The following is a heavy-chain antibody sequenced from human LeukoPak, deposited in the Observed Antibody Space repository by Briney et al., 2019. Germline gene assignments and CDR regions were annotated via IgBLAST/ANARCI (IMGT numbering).Heavy chain of an antibody. CDR2: IRDDGSNK. CDR3: AQGGYNSGWYTVGLDS. J-gene: IGHJ4*02. D-gene: IGHD6-19*01. Sequence: GGSLRLSCAASGFTFSSYGMHWVRQAPGKGLEWVAFIRDDGSNKYYADSVKGRFTISRDNSKNTLYLQMNSLRAEDTVVYYCAQGGYNSGWYTVGLDSWGQGTLVTVSS. CDR1: GFTFSSYG. V-gene: IGHV3-30*02.